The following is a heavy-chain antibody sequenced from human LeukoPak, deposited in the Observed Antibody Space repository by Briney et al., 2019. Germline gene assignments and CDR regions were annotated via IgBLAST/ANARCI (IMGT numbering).Heavy chain of an antibody. CDR1: GCSFSGYS. V-gene: IGHV4-34*01. Sequence: SETLTLPCAVSGCSFSGYSWSWLRQPPGKGLEGIGEINQSESRNYNPSPKRRITISVDASKNQFSLQLSYLTVADTAVYYCARVRLRFYYGSGSYYSSFAYRGQGTLATVSS. CDR3: ARVRLRFYYGSGSYYSSFAY. D-gene: IGHD3-10*01. CDR2: INQSESR. J-gene: IGHJ4*02.